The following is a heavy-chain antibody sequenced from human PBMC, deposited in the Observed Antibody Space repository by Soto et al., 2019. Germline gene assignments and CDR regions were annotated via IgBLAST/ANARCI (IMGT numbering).Heavy chain of an antibody. V-gene: IGHV4-59*01. CDR3: ARATYDYVWGSYRYPPYSFDY. CDR1: GGSISSYY. J-gene: IGHJ4*02. CDR2: IYYSGST. Sequence: SETLSLTCTVSGGSISSYYWSWIRQPPGKGLEWIGYIYYSGSTNYNPSLKSRVTISVDTSKNQFSLKLSSVTAADTAVYYCARATYDYVWGSYRYPPYSFDYWGQGNLVTVSS. D-gene: IGHD3-16*02.